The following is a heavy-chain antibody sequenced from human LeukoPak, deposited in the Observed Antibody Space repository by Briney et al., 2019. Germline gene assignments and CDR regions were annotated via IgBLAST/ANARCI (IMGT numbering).Heavy chain of an antibody. CDR3: ARGREVEFDS. V-gene: IGHV3-64*01. CDR1: GFSFNIYA. J-gene: IGHJ4*02. D-gene: IGHD5-24*01. Sequence: PGGSLRLPCAGSGFSFNIYALHWVRQAPGKGLEYVSGIRSDGGATYYGNSVKGRFTISRDNSRNTVSLQMGSLRAEDMAVYYCARGREVEFDSWDQGTLVTVSS. CDR2: IRSDGGAT.